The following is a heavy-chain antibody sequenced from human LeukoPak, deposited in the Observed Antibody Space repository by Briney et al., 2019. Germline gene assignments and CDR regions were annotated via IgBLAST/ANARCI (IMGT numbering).Heavy chain of an antibody. Sequence: PGGSLRLSCAVSGFTFSNYWMHWVRQAPGKGLVWVSRITSDGSRTNYADSVKGRFTISRDNAKNTLYLQMNSLRAEDTAVYYCARHSDYDILTGPNDYWGQGTLVTVSS. V-gene: IGHV3-74*01. J-gene: IGHJ4*02. CDR2: ITSDGSRT. CDR3: ARHSDYDILTGPNDY. D-gene: IGHD3-9*01. CDR1: GFTFSNYW.